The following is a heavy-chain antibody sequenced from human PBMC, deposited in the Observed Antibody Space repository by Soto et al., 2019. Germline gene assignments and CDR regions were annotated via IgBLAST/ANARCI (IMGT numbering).Heavy chain of an antibody. CDR1: GFTFSSYA. J-gene: IGHJ6*02. CDR2: ISYDGSNK. D-gene: IGHD3-10*01. Sequence: QVPLVESGGGVVQPGRSLRLSCAASGFTFSSYAMHWVRQAPGKGLEWVAVISYDGSNKYYADSVKGRFTISRDNSKNTLYLQMNSLRAEDTAVYYCARSFGLTGDYYYGMDVWGQGTTVTVSS. CDR3: ARSFGLTGDYYYGMDV. V-gene: IGHV3-30-3*01.